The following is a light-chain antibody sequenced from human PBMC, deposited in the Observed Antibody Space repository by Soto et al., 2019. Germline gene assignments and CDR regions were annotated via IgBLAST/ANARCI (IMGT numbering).Light chain of an antibody. J-gene: IGKJ2*01. Sequence: DIQMTQSPSSLSASVGDRVTITCRASQSITTYLHWYQKKPGKAPKLLIYAASSLQSGVPSRFSGSGSVTDFTLTISSLQPEDFATYYCQQSYSTPYTFGQGTELEIK. V-gene: IGKV1-39*01. CDR3: QQSYSTPYT. CDR1: QSITTY. CDR2: AAS.